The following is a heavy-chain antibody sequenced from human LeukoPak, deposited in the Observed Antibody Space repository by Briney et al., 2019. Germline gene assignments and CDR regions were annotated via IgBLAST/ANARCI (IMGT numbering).Heavy chain of an antibody. Sequence: GGSLRLSCAASGFTFRSNAMSWVRQAPGKGLEWVSIISGDGDGTYYADSVKGRFTISRDNSKNTLYLQMNSLRAEDTALYYCAKRGNYYEFDYWGQGTLVTVSS. V-gene: IGHV3-23*01. J-gene: IGHJ4*02. CDR1: GFTFRSNA. CDR3: AKRGNYYEFDY. CDR2: ISGDGDGT. D-gene: IGHD3-22*01.